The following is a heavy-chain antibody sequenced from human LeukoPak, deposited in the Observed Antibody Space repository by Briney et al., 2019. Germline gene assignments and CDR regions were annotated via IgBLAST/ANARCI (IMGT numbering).Heavy chain of an antibody. Sequence: SETLSLTCTVSGGSISSYYWSWIRQPPGKGLEWIGYIYYSGSTNYNPSLKSRVTISVDTSKNQFSLKLSSVTAADTAVYYCARGAQGWSGLNWFDPWGQGTLVTVSS. V-gene: IGHV4-59*01. CDR1: GGSISSYY. J-gene: IGHJ5*02. D-gene: IGHD3-3*01. CDR2: IYYSGST. CDR3: ARGAQGWSGLNWFDP.